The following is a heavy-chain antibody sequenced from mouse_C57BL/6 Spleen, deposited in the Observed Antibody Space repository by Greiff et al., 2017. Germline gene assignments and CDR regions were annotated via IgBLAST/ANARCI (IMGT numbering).Heavy chain of an antibody. CDR1: GFSLTSYG. Sequence: VKLLESGPGLVQPSQSLSITCTVSGFSLTSYGVHWVRQSPGKGLEWLGVIWSGGSTDYNAAFISRLSISKDNSKSQVFFKMNSLQADDTAIYYCARNPIYYYGSSGYFDVWGTGTTVTVSS. D-gene: IGHD1-1*01. CDR3: ARNPIYYYGSSGYFDV. J-gene: IGHJ1*03. CDR2: IWSGGST. V-gene: IGHV2-2*01.